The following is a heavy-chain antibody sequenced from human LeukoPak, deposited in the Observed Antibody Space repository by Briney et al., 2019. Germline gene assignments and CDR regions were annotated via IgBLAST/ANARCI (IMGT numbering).Heavy chain of an antibody. CDR3: ARVGPGGGDFSGAFDI. J-gene: IGHJ3*02. V-gene: IGHV4-59*01. D-gene: IGHD2-21*02. CDR2: IYYTGST. Sequence: SETLSLTCTVSGGAISTYYWSWIRQTPGMGLEWIGYIYYTGSTNYNPSLKSRVTISVEASKNQFSLKLSSVTAADTAVYYCARVGPGGGDFSGAFDIWGQGTMVTVSS. CDR1: GGAISTYY.